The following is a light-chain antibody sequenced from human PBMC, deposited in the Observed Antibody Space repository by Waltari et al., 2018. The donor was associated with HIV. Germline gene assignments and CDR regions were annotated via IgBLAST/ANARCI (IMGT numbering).Light chain of an antibody. J-gene: IGKJ1*01. CDR2: GAS. CDR3: QQYGSSQT. CDR1: QRVRSRS. V-gene: IGKV3-20*01. Sequence: EIVLTQSPGTLSLSPGERATLSCRASQRVRSRSLAWYQQKPGQAPRLLIYGASTRATGIPDRFIGSGSGTDFTLTISRLEPEDFAVYYCQQYGSSQTFGQGTKVEIK.